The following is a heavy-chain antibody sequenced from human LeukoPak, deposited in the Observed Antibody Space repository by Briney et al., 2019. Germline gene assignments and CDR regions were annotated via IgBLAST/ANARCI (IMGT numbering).Heavy chain of an antibody. CDR2: ISGSGGST. J-gene: IGHJ4*02. V-gene: IGHV3-23*01. CDR1: GFTFSSYA. D-gene: IGHD2-15*01. Sequence: PGGSLRLSCAASGFTFSSYAMSWVRQAPGKGLEWVSAISGSGGSTYYADSVKGRFTISRDNSKNTLYLQMNSLRAEDTAVYYCARAWGVGYCSGGSCYGGFDYWGQGTLVTVSS. CDR3: ARAWGVGYCSGGSCYGGFDY.